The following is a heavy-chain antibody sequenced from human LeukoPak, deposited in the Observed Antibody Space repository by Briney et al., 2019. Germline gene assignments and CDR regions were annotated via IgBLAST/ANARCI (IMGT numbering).Heavy chain of an antibody. V-gene: IGHV6-1*01. CDR1: GESVSSNSAA. CDR2: TYYRSKGYS. J-gene: IGHJ4*02. CDR3: ARTVSGWIDY. Sequence: SQTLSLTCAISGESVSSNSAAWNWIRQSPSRGREWLGRTYYRSKGYSSYALSVKSRIIINADTPKNQFSLPLSSVTPEDAAVYYCARTVSGWIDYWGQGSLVTVSS. D-gene: IGHD6-19*01.